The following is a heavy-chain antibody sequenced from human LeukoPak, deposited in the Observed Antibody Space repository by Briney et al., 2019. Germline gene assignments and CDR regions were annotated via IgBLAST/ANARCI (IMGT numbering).Heavy chain of an antibody. CDR2: ISSSSSYI. D-gene: IGHD5-18*01. V-gene: IGHV3-21*01. CDR3: ARVFSYGYGGDAFDI. Sequence: GGSLRLSCAASGFTFSSYSMNWVRQAPGKGLEWVSSISSSSSYIYYADSVKGRFTISRDNAKNSLYLQMSSLRAEDTAVYYCARVFSYGYGGDAFDIWGQGTMVTVSS. CDR1: GFTFSSYS. J-gene: IGHJ3*02.